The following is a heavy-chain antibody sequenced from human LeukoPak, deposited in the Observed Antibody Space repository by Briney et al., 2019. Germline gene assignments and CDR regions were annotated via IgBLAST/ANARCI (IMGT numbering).Heavy chain of an antibody. CDR3: ARERDLAGAYYMDV. D-gene: IGHD6-19*01. J-gene: IGHJ6*03. V-gene: IGHV3-74*01. CDR1: GFTFSTYW. CDR2: ISTDGKNT. Sequence: GGSLRLSCAASGFTFSTYWMHWVRHAPGKGLVWVSRISTDGKNTIYADSVKGRFTISRDNANNMLFLQMNSLRGDDTAVFYCARERDLAGAYYMDVWGKGTTVTVSS.